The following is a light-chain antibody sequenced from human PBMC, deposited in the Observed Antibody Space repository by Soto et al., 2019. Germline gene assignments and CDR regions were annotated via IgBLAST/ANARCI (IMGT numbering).Light chain of an antibody. CDR3: QQYNSYSSWT. V-gene: IGKV1-5*01. Sequence: DIQMTQSPSTLSASVGDRVTITCRASQSLNSLLAWYQQKPGRAPKLLIYDASTLESGVPSRFRGSGSGTEFTLTISSLQTDDFATYYCQQYNSYSSWTFGQGTKVEIK. CDR1: QSLNSL. J-gene: IGKJ1*01. CDR2: DAS.